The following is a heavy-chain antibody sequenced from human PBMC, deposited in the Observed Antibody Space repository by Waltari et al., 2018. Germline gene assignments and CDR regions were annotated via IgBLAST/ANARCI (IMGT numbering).Heavy chain of an antibody. D-gene: IGHD3-9*01. Sequence: EVQLLESGGGLVQPGGSLRLSCAASGFTFSSYAMSWVRQAPGKGLEWVSVIYSGGSSTYYADSVKGRFTSSRDNSKNTLYLQMNSLRAEDTAVYYCAKGIRYFDWLLYYMDVWGKGTTVTVSS. V-gene: IGHV3-23*03. CDR3: AKGIRYFDWLLYYMDV. J-gene: IGHJ6*03. CDR1: GFTFSSYA. CDR2: IYSGGSST.